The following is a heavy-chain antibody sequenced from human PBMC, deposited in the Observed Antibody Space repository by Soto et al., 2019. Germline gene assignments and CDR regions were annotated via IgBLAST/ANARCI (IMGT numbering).Heavy chain of an antibody. J-gene: IGHJ6*02. CDR1: GGSVSSGSYY. V-gene: IGHV4-61*01. CDR2: IYYSGST. D-gene: IGHD3-10*01. CDR3: ARVLTMVRGDPSFYGMDV. Sequence: SETLSLTCTVSGGSVSSGSYYWSWIRQPPGKGLEWIGYIYYSGSTYYNPSLKSRVTISVDRSKNQFSLKLSSVTAADTAVYYCARVLTMVRGDPSFYGMDVWGQGTTVTVSS.